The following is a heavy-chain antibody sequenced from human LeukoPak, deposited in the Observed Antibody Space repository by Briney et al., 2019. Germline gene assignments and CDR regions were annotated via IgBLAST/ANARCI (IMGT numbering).Heavy chain of an antibody. J-gene: IGHJ4*02. CDR1: GFTFSSYA. CDR2: ISSNGGST. D-gene: IGHD6-13*01. Sequence: GGSLRLSCSASGFTFSSYAMHWVRQAPGKGLEYVSAISSNGGSTYYADSVKGRFTISRDNSKNTLYLQMSSLRAEDTAVYYCVGRAAGPTYYFDYWGQGTLVTVSS. CDR3: VGRAAGPTYYFDY. V-gene: IGHV3-64D*06.